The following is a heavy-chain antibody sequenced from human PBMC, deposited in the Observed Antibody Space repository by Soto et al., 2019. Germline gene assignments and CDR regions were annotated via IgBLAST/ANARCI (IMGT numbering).Heavy chain of an antibody. Sequence: EMQLLESGGGLVQPGGSQRLSCAASGFIFSSYAMSWVRQAPGKGLEWVSAISDSGGSTYYADSVKGRFTISRDNSKNTLYLQMNSLRAEDTAVYYCAKDSNYDDAYGMDVWGQGTTVTVSS. CDR3: AKDSNYDDAYGMDV. D-gene: IGHD4-4*01. CDR1: GFIFSSYA. J-gene: IGHJ6*02. CDR2: ISDSGGST. V-gene: IGHV3-23*01.